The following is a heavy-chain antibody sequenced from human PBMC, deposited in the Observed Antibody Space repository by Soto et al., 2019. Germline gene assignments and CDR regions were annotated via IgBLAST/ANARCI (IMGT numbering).Heavy chain of an antibody. J-gene: IGHJ5*02. D-gene: IGHD2-15*01. CDR1: GYTFTSYY. V-gene: IGHV1-46*03. Sequence: GASVKVSCKASGYTFTSYYMHWVRQAPGQGLEWMGIINPSGGSTSYAQKFQGRVTMTRDTSTSTVYMELSSLRSEDTAVYYCARAHGDIVVVVADNWFDPWGQGTLVTVSS. CDR3: ARAHGDIVVVVADNWFDP. CDR2: INPSGGST.